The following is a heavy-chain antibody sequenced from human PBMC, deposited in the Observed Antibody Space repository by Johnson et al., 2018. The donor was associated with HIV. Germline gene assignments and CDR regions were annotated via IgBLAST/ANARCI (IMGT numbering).Heavy chain of an antibody. CDR3: ARDWNEYSSSDGAFDI. Sequence: VQLVESGGGLVQPGGSLRLSCAASGFTFSSYWMSWVRQAPGKGLEWVANIKQDGSEKSYVDSVKGRFTISRDNARNSLYLQMNSLRAEDTAVYYCARDWNEYSSSDGAFDIWGQGTMVTVSS. CDR1: GFTFSSYW. J-gene: IGHJ3*02. CDR2: IKQDGSEK. D-gene: IGHD6-6*01. V-gene: IGHV3-7*03.